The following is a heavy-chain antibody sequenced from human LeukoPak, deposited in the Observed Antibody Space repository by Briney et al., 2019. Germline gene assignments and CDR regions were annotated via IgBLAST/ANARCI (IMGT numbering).Heavy chain of an antibody. D-gene: IGHD3-22*01. CDR2: IKSKTDGGTT. Sequence: GGSLRLSCAASRFTFSNAWMSWVRQAPGKGLEWVGRIKSKTDGGTTDYAAPVKGRFTISRDDSKNTLYLQMNSLKTEDTAVYYCTGEIVVVITTDYWGQGTLVTVSS. V-gene: IGHV3-15*01. J-gene: IGHJ4*02. CDR3: TGEIVVVITTDY. CDR1: RFTFSNAW.